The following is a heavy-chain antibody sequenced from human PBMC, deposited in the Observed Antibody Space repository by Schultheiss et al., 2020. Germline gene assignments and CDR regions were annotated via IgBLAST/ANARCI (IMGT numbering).Heavy chain of an antibody. CDR2: IYTSGST. CDR3: ARDSHGHYYDSSFVFDY. J-gene: IGHJ4*02. D-gene: IGHD3-22*01. CDR1: GGSISSSSYY. Sequence: SETLSLTCTVSGGSISSSSYYWGWIRQPPGKGLEWIGSIYTSGSTNYNPSLKSRVTISVDTSKNQFSLKLSSVTAADTAVYYCARDSHGHYYDSSFVFDYWGQGTLVTVSS. V-gene: IGHV4-39*07.